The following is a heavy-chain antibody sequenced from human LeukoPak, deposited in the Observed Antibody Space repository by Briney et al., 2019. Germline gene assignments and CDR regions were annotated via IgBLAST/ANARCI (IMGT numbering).Heavy chain of an antibody. CDR2: INHSGST. CDR1: SGSINNYY. J-gene: IGHJ6*02. V-gene: IGHV4-34*01. CDR3: ASGEVVAPADTDITSGMDV. Sequence: SETLSLTCTVSSGSINNYYWSWIRQPPGKGLEWLGEINHSGSTNHNPSLKSRVTISVDTSKNQFSLKLSSVTAADTAVYYCASGEVVAPADTDITSGMDVWGQGTTVTVSS. D-gene: IGHD2-2*01.